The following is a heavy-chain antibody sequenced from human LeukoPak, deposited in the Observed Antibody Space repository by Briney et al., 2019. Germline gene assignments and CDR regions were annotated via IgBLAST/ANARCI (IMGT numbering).Heavy chain of an antibody. CDR1: GGSISSSSYY. J-gene: IGHJ4*02. D-gene: IGHD6-19*01. Sequence: SETLSLTCTVSGGSISSSSYYWGWVRQPPGKGLEWIVSIYYCGSTYYTPPLNRPVPISVDTSKNQFSLKLSSVPPADTAVYYCARDLRSGYSSGWPNYWGQGTLVTVSS. CDR2: IYYCGST. V-gene: IGHV4-39*07. CDR3: ARDLRSGYSSGWPNY.